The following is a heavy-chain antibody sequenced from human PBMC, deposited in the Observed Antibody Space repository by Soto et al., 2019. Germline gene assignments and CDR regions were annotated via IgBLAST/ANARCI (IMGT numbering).Heavy chain of an antibody. J-gene: IGHJ4*01. CDR2: ISGYNGNT. D-gene: IGHD2-2*02. Sequence: ASVEFSRKASGYTFNTYSITWVRQAPGQGLEWMGWISGYNGNTNYAQTLQGRGTMTTDTSTSTAYLELRSLRSDDTAVYYCARTVEYDSIPYYYADFWGQGTLVPVSS. V-gene: IGHV1-18*01. CDR1: GYTFNTYS. CDR3: ARTVEYDSIPYYYADF.